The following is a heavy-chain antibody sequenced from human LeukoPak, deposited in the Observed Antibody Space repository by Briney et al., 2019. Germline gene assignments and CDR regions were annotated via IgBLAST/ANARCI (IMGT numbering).Heavy chain of an antibody. CDR1: GGSISSYY. J-gene: IGHJ4*02. CDR2: IYYSEST. Sequence: PSETLSLTCTVSGGSISSYYWSWIRQPPGKGLEWIGYIYYSESTNYNPSLKSRVTISVDTSKNQFSLKLSSVTAADTAVYYCARVLFGSFDYWGQGTLVTVSS. D-gene: IGHD2-21*01. CDR3: ARVLFGSFDY. V-gene: IGHV4-59*01.